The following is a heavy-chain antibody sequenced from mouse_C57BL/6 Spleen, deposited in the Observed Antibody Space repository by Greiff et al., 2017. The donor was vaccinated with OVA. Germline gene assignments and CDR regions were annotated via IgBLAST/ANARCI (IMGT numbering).Heavy chain of an antibody. Sequence: QVQLQQPGAELVKPGASVKVSCKASGYTFTSYWMHWVKQRPGQGLEWIGRIHPSDSDTNYNQKFKGKATLTVDKSSSTAYMQLSSLTSEDSAVYYCAISYGNSYWYFDVWGTGTTVTVSS. CDR3: AISYGNSYWYFDV. V-gene: IGHV1-74*01. J-gene: IGHJ1*03. CDR2: IHPSDSDT. D-gene: IGHD2-1*01. CDR1: GYTFTSYW.